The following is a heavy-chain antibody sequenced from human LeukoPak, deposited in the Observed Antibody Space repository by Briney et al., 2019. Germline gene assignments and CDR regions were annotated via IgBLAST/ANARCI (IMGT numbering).Heavy chain of an antibody. CDR1: VGSFNDYR. CDR2: INHGGRT. CDR3: ARGYEVLTGFSP. J-gene: IGHJ5*02. V-gene: IGHV4-34*01. D-gene: IGHD3-9*01. Sequence: SETLSLTCAVYVGSFNDYRWSWIRQSPEKGLEWIGDINHGGRTKYNPSLKSGVTISVDTSKNQCSLKVSSVSAADTAVYYCARGYEVLTGFSPWGHGKLVTVSS.